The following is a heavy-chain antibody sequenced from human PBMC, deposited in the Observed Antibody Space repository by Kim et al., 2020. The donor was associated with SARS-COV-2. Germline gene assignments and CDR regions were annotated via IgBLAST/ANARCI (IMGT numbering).Heavy chain of an antibody. CDR2: IGNAGDP. V-gene: IGHV3-13*05. D-gene: IGHD5-12*01. J-gene: IGHJ2*01. CDR1: GFTFSSYD. CDR3: ARGGYGDWYFDL. Sequence: GGSLRLSCAASGFTFSSYDMHWVRHATGKGLEWVSGIGNAGDPYYAGSVKGRFTISRENAKNSLYLQMNSLRAGDTAVYYCARGGYGDWYFDLWGRGTLVTVSS.